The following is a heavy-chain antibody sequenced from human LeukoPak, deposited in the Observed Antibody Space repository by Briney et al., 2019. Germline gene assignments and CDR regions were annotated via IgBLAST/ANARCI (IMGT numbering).Heavy chain of an antibody. Sequence: GESLKISCKGSGYSFTSYWIGWVRQMPGKGLEWMGIIYPGDSDTRYSPSFQGQVTISADKSISTAYLQWSSLKASDTAMYYCARLWSYYYDSSGLPLDYWGQGTLVTVSS. CDR3: ARLWSYYYDSSGLPLDY. V-gene: IGHV5-51*01. CDR1: GYSFTSYW. CDR2: IYPGDSDT. J-gene: IGHJ4*02. D-gene: IGHD3-22*01.